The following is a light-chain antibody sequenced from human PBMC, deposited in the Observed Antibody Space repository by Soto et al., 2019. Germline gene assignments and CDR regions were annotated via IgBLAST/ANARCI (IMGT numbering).Light chain of an antibody. CDR3: RSYTSSGTLV. CDR1: SSDVGGYNY. CDR2: QVS. Sequence: QSALTQPASVSGSPGHSITISCTGTSSDVGGYNYVSWYQQHPVKPPKLTIYQVSNRPSGVSNRFSGSNSGNTASLTLDGLQGEDEADYYCRSYTSSGTLVFGTGKKVTVL. V-gene: IGLV2-14*01. J-gene: IGLJ1*01.